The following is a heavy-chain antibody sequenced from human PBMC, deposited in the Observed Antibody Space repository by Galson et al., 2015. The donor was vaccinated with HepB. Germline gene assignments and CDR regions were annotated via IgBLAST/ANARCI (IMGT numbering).Heavy chain of an antibody. Sequence: SVKVSCKASGGTFSSYTISWVRQAPGQGLEWMGRIIPILGIANYAQKFQGRVTITADKSTSTAYMELSSLRSEDTAVYYCARFYCSGGSCTLEDDAFDIWGQGTMVTVSS. V-gene: IGHV1-69*02. CDR2: IIPILGIA. D-gene: IGHD2-15*01. CDR3: ARFYCSGGSCTLEDDAFDI. J-gene: IGHJ3*02. CDR1: GGTFSSYT.